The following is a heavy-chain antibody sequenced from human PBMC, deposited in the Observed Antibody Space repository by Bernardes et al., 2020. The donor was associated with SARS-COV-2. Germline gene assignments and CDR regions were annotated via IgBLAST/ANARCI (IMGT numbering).Heavy chain of an antibody. Sequence: LRLSCAASGFTFDDYAMHWVRQAPGKGLEWVSGISWNSGSIGYADSVKGRFTISRDNAKNSLYLQMNSLRAEDTALYYCAKDIGCGSWCSSWYGTLYYYYYGMDVWGQGTTVTVSS. V-gene: IGHV3-9*01. J-gene: IGHJ6*02. CDR2: ISWNSGSI. D-gene: IGHD6-13*01. CDR3: AKDIGCGSWCSSWYGTLYYYYYGMDV. CDR1: GFTFDDYA.